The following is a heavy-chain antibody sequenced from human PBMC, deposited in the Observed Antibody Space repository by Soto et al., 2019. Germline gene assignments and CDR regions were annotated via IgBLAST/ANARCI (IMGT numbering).Heavy chain of an antibody. Sequence: QLQMQESGPGLVKPSETLSLTCTVSGGSINSFYWSWIRQPPGKGLEWIGYIYNSGSTSCNPSLKSRVTMSLDTSKTHFSLTLNSVTAADTAVYFCARNASGGRAFDIWGQGTMVTVSS. CDR3: ARNASGGRAFDI. D-gene: IGHD3-16*01. CDR2: IYNSGST. J-gene: IGHJ3*02. V-gene: IGHV4-59*08. CDR1: GGSINSFY.